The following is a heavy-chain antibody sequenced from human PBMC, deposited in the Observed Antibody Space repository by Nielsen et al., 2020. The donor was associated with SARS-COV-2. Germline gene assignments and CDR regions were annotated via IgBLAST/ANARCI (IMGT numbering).Heavy chain of an antibody. D-gene: IGHD2-2*01. Sequence: WIRQPPGKGLEWIGSIYYSGSTYYNPSLKSRVTISVDTSKNQFSLKLSSATAADTAVYYCARHRSYCSSTSCYHPPNWYFDLWGRGTLVTVSS. V-gene: IGHV4-39*01. J-gene: IGHJ2*01. CDR2: IYYSGST. CDR3: ARHRSYCSSTSCYHPPNWYFDL.